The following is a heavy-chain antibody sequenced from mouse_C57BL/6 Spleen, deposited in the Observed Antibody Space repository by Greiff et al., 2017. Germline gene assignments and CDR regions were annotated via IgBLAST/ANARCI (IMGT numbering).Heavy chain of an antibody. V-gene: IGHV1-82*01. Sequence: QVQLQQSGPELVKPGASVKISCKASGYAFSSAWRNWVKQRPGKGLEWIGRIYPGGGDTNYNGKFKGKATLTADKSSSTAYMQLSSLTSEDAAVYFCARAVNWYFDVWGTGTTVTVSS. D-gene: IGHD1-1*01. CDR2: IYPGGGDT. CDR1: GYAFSSAW. CDR3: ARAVNWYFDV. J-gene: IGHJ1*03.